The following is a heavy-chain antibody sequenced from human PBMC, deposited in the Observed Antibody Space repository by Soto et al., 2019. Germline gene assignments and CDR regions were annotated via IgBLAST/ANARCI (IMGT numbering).Heavy chain of an antibody. CDR2: ISATNSDI. J-gene: IGHJ5*02. Sequence: EVQLVESGGGLVQPGGSLRLSCAASGFTFRSYRMTWVRQAPGKGLEWVSHISATNSDIYYADSVKGRFTISRNNAQNSLSRQMRSLRVDDTAVYYCARGPLYCTGDACKVLGSWGQGTLVTVSS. CDR3: ARGPLYCTGDACKVLGS. CDR1: GFTFRSYR. D-gene: IGHD2-8*02. V-gene: IGHV3-48*01.